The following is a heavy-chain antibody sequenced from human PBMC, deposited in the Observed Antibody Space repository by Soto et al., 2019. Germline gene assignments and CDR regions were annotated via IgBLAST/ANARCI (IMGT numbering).Heavy chain of an antibody. Sequence: EVQVLESGGGLVQPGGSLRLSCAGSGFTFSNFALTWVRQAPGKGLEWVSTTRGNGEHTYYADSVKGRFTVSRDNYKNALFLEMTSLRAEDTAVYYCAKDSKSVAVSAARVYGMDVWGQGTTVTVSS. J-gene: IGHJ6*02. CDR2: TRGNGEHT. V-gene: IGHV3-23*01. D-gene: IGHD2-2*01. CDR3: AKDSKSVAVSAARVYGMDV. CDR1: GFTFSNFA.